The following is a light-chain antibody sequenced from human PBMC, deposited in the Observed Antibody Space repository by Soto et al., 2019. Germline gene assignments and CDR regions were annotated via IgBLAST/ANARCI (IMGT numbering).Light chain of an antibody. CDR2: DAS. V-gene: IGKV1-5*01. Sequence: DIQMTQSPSTLSASVGDRVTITCGASQSISNWWAWYQQKPGKAPKVLIYDASSLESGVPPRFSGSGSGTEFTLTISSLQPDDFATYYCQQYNSYLRTFGQGTKVDI. CDR3: QQYNSYLRT. J-gene: IGKJ1*01. CDR1: QSISNW.